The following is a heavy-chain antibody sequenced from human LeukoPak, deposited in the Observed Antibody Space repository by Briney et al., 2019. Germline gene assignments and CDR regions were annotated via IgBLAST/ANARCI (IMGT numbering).Heavy chain of an antibody. Sequence: AGGSLRLSCAASGFTFSSYSMNWVRQAPGKGLEWVSSISSSSSYIYYADSVKGRFTISRDNAKNSLYLQMNSLRAEDTAVYYCARDRLTVTTDFDYWGQGTLVTVSS. CDR1: GFTFSSYS. D-gene: IGHD4-17*01. J-gene: IGHJ4*02. CDR2: ISSSSSYI. CDR3: ARDRLTVTTDFDY. V-gene: IGHV3-21*04.